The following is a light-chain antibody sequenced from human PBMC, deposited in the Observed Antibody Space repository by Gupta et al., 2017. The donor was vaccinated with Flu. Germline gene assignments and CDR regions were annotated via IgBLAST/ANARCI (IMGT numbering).Light chain of an antibody. V-gene: IGLV8-61*01. J-gene: IGLJ3*02. CDR3: MLYMGNGISV. Sequence: QTVVTQEPSFSVSPGGTVTLTCGLSSGSVSSTYYPSWYQQTPGQAPRALIYSTNTRSSGVPDRFSGSILGNKAALTITGAQADDECDYYCMLYMGNGISVFGGGTKLTVL. CDR1: SGSVSSTYY. CDR2: STN.